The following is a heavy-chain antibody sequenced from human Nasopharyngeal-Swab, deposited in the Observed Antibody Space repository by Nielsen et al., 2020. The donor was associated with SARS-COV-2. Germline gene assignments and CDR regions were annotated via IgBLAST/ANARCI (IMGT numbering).Heavy chain of an antibody. Sequence: GRSLRLSCTASGFTFDHYAMNWVRQAPGKGLEWVSGINWNSGSPGYADSVKGRFTISRDNAKNTLYLQMNSLRPEDTALYYCAKDMGNYYGSTRMDVWGQGTTVTVSS. CDR2: INWNSGSP. CDR3: AKDMGNYYGSTRMDV. D-gene: IGHD3-10*01. V-gene: IGHV3-9*01. J-gene: IGHJ6*02. CDR1: GFTFDHYA.